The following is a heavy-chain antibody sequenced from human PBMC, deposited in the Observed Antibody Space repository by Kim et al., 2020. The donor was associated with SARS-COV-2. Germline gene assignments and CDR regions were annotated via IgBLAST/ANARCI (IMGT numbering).Heavy chain of an antibody. J-gene: IGHJ4*02. D-gene: IGHD3-16*02. CDR2: YTSGRT. CDR3: ASALGH. Sequence: YTSGRTNSNPSLRSRVTRSVDMSKNPFSLKLSSVTAADTAVYYCASALGHWGQGTLVTVSS. V-gene: IGHV4-4*07.